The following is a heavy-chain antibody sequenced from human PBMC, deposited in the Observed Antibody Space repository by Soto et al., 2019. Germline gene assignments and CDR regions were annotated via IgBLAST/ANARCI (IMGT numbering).Heavy chain of an antibody. D-gene: IGHD6-6*01. CDR1: GDCIGSGDYY. CDR3: ARSLTSSSGYFYP. CDR2: IYKSGKT. J-gene: IGHJ5*02. Sequence: SETLALTCDVSGDCIGSGDYYWIWIRQPPGKGLECILYIYKSGKTYYNPSLKSRPLISLDTSKRQFFLRLTSMTAAATAMYYCARSLTSSSGYFYPCGQGTLVTVSS. V-gene: IGHV4-30-4*01.